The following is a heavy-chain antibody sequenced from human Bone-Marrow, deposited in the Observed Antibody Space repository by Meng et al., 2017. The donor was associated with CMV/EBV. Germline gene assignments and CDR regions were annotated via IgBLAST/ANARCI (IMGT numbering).Heavy chain of an antibody. CDR2: ISSSSSSI. D-gene: IGHD2-21*01. J-gene: IGHJ5*02. CDR1: GFTFSSYS. Sequence: GGSLRLSCAASGFTFSSYSMNWVRQAPGKGLEWVSYISSSSSSIYYADSVKGRFTISRDNAKNSLYLQMNSLRAEDTAVYYCAVLAYCGGDCYSWGQGTLVTVSS. CDR3: AVLAYCGGDCYS. V-gene: IGHV3-48*04.